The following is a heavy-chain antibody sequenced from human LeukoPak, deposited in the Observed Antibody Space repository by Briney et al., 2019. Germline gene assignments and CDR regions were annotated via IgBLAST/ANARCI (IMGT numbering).Heavy chain of an antibody. CDR2: ISDST. Sequence: GGSLRLACAASGFTFSSYAMIWVRQAPGKGLEWVSAISDSTYYADSVKGRFTISRDNAKNSLFLQMNSLRDEDTAVYYCARARGFDWWGQGTLVTVSS. CDR1: GFTFSSYA. CDR3: ARARGFDW. V-gene: IGHV3-23*01. J-gene: IGHJ4*02.